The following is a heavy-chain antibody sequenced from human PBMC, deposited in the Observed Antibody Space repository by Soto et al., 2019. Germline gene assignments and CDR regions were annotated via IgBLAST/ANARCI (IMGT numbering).Heavy chain of an antibody. CDR1: GGSISSGGYY. D-gene: IGHD6-6*01. CDR3: ARVQYSSSFFPKGTYYYYMDV. J-gene: IGHJ6*03. V-gene: IGHV4-31*03. CDR2: IYYSGST. Sequence: SETLSLTCTVSGGSISSGGYYWSWIRQHPGKGLEWIGYIYYSGSTYYNPSLKSRVTISVDTSKNQFSLKLSSVTAADTAVYYCARVQYSSSFFPKGTYYYYMDVWGKGTTVTVSS.